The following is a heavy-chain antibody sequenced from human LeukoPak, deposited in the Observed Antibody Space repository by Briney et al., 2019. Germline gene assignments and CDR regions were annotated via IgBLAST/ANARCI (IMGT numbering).Heavy chain of an antibody. CDR1: GSISSSNYY. Sequence: SETLSLTCTVSGSISSSNYYWGWIRQPPGKGLEWVGSIYYSGSTHYNPSLKSRVNISVDTSKNQFSLKLSSVTAADTAVYYCARASPHYYDSSGYHNWFDPWGQGTLVTVSS. J-gene: IGHJ5*02. CDR3: ARASPHYYDSSGYHNWFDP. CDR2: IYYSGST. V-gene: IGHV4-39*07. D-gene: IGHD3-22*01.